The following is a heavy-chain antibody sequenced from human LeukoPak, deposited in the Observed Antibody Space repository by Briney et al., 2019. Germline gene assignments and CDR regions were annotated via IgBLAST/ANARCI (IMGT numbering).Heavy chain of an antibody. J-gene: IGHJ4*02. Sequence: GGSLRLSCAASGFTFSSYAMHWVRQTPGKGLEYLSAISTNGGGTYYANSVKGRFTISRDNSKNTLYLQMGSLRAEDLAVYFCARYCNGVTCYSGYDYWGQGTLVTVSS. CDR2: ISTNGGGT. D-gene: IGHD2-15*01. CDR3: ARYCNGVTCYSGYDY. CDR1: GFTFSSYA. V-gene: IGHV3-64*01.